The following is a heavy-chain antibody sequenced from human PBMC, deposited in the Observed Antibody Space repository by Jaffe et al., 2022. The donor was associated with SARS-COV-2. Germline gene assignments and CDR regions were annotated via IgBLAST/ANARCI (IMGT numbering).Heavy chain of an antibody. D-gene: IGHD3-16*01. V-gene: IGHV4-4*07. CDR2: IYTTGST. CDR1: GGSINGYY. Sequence: QVQLQESGPGLVKPSETLSLTCSVSGGSINGYYWSWIRRPAGKGLEWIGRIYTTGSTDYNPSLKSRVTMSVDTSKNQFSLKLSSVTAADTAVYYCAREGYAYDLGYWGQGTLVTVSS. CDR3: AREGYAYDLGY. J-gene: IGHJ4*02.